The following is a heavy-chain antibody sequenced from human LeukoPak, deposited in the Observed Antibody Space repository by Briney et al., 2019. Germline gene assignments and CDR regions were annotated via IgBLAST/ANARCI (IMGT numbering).Heavy chain of an antibody. D-gene: IGHD3-10*01. CDR1: GFTFSSSW. CDR3: ARRLGSGWFDP. J-gene: IGHJ5*02. V-gene: IGHV3-7*01. Sequence: EGSLRLSCAVSGFTFSSSWMSWVRQAPGEGLEWVANINQDGSEKYYLDSVKGRFTISRDNAKNSLYLHMNSLRAEDTAVYYCARRLGSGWFDPWGQGTLVTVSS. CDR2: INQDGSEK.